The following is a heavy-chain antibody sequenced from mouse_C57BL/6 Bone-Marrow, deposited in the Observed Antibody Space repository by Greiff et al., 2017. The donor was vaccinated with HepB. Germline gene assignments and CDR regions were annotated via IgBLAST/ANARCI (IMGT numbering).Heavy chain of an antibody. Sequence: VKVVESGPELVKPGASVKISCKASGYSFTSYYIHWVKQRPGQGLEWIGWIYPGSGNTKYNEKFKGKATLTADTSSSTAYMQLSSLTSEDSAVYYCAYYGSSYDYAMDYWGQGTSVTVSS. CDR2: IYPGSGNT. CDR1: GYSFTSYY. D-gene: IGHD1-1*01. CDR3: AYYGSSYDYAMDY. J-gene: IGHJ4*01. V-gene: IGHV1-66*01.